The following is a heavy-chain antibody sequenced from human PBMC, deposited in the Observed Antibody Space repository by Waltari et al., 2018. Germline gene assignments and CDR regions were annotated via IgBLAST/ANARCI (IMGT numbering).Heavy chain of an antibody. CDR1: GGSFSGYY. D-gene: IGHD2-15*01. Sequence: QVQLQQWGAGLLKPSETLSLTCAVYGGSFSGYYWSWIRQPPGKGLEWVGEINHSGSTNYNPSLKSRVNISVETSKNQFSLKLSSVTAADTAVYYCARARVFCSGGSCYPNHYYYYYGMDVWGQGTTVTVSS. CDR2: INHSGST. CDR3: ARARVFCSGGSCYPNHYYYYYGMDV. J-gene: IGHJ6*02. V-gene: IGHV4-34*01.